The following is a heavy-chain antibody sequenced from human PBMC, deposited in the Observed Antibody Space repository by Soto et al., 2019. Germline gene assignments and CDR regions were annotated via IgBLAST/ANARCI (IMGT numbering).Heavy chain of an antibody. CDR1: GYTFTNFD. CDR3: ARVGDSSSYAMDV. D-gene: IGHD3-16*01. V-gene: IGHV1-8*01. J-gene: IGHJ6*02. Sequence: ASVKGSCKASGYTFTNFDIHWVRQASGQRLEWVGWMNPSSGNTGYAQKFQGRVTVTRSTSISTAYMELSDLRFEDTAVYYCARVGDSSSYAMDVWGQGTTVTVSS. CDR2: MNPSSGNT.